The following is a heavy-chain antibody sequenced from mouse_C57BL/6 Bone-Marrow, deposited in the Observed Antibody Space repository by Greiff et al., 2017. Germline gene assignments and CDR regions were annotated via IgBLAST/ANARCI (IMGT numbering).Heavy chain of an antibody. Sequence: EVQLQQSGPVLVKPGASVKMSCKASGYTFTDYYMNWVKQSHGKSLEWIGVINPYNGGTSYNQKFKDKATLTVDKSSSTAYMELKSLTSEDSAVYYCASGWDEDYWGQGTTLTVSS. J-gene: IGHJ2*01. CDR3: ASGWDEDY. CDR1: GYTFTDYY. D-gene: IGHD4-1*01. V-gene: IGHV1-19*01. CDR2: INPYNGGT.